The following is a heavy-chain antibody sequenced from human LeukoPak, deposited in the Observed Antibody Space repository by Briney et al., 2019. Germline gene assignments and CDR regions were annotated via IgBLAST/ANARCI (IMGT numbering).Heavy chain of an antibody. V-gene: IGHV3-48*01. J-gene: IGHJ4*02. CDR2: ISSSSSTI. D-gene: IGHD3-3*01. Sequence: PGGSLRLSCAASGFTFSSYSMNWVRQAPGKGQEWVSYISSSSSTIYYADSVKGRFTISRDNAKNSLYLQMNSLRAEDTAVYYCARGPTFDYDFWSGYPAPTPYFDYWGQGTLVTLSS. CDR1: GFTFSSYS. CDR3: ARGPTFDYDFWSGYPAPTPYFDY.